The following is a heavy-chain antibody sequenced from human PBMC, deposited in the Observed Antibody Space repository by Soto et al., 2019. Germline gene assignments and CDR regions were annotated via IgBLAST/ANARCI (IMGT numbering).Heavy chain of an antibody. CDR1: GYSFRTHG. V-gene: IGHV1-18*01. Sequence: QVQLVQSGAEVKTAGASVKVSCRASGYSFRTHGISWVRQAPGQGLEWMGWISTYDDKTNFPQKFQGRITMTTDTSTSTAYKELRSLRSDDTAVYFCARDLGYCNSSGCFRNWFDPWGQGTLVTVSS. CDR3: ARDLGYCNSSGCFRNWFDP. J-gene: IGHJ5*02. CDR2: ISTYDDKT. D-gene: IGHD2-15*01.